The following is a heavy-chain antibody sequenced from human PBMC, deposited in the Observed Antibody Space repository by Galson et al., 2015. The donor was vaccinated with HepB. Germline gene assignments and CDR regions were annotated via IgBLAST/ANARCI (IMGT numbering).Heavy chain of an antibody. CDR1: GFTFSGSA. Sequence: SLRLSCAASGFTFSGSAMHWVRQASGKGLEWVGRIRSKANSYATAYAASVKGRFTISRDDSKNTAYLQMNSLKTEDTAVYYCTSGAWEAAFDYWGQGTLVTVSS. CDR2: IRSKANSYAT. D-gene: IGHD1-26*01. V-gene: IGHV3-73*01. J-gene: IGHJ4*02. CDR3: TSGAWEAAFDY.